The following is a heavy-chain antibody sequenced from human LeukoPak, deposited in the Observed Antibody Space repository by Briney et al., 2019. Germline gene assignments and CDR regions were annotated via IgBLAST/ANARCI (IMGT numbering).Heavy chain of an antibody. Sequence: PSETLSLTCTVSGGSISSYCWSWIRQPPGKGLEWIGYIYYSGSTNYNPSLKSRVTISVDTSKNQFSLKLSSVTAADTAVYYCARDSSPYDFWSGYLPYYYGMDVWGQGTAVTVSS. J-gene: IGHJ6*02. D-gene: IGHD3-3*01. CDR2: IYYSGST. CDR1: GGSISSYC. CDR3: ARDSSPYDFWSGYLPYYYGMDV. V-gene: IGHV4-59*01.